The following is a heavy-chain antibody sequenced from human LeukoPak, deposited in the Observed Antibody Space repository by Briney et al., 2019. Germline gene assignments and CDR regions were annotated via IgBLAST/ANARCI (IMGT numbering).Heavy chain of an antibody. CDR3: VRDGVFGRHSYHYMDV. Sequence: GGSLRLSCEASGFTFSDYSFDWVRQSPGKGLEWVSSLTSSSSDFYRYYADSVRGRFTISRDNAKSSLYLQMNSLRVEDTAVYYCVRDGVFGRHSYHYMDVWGKGTTVIVSS. V-gene: IGHV3-21*01. J-gene: IGHJ6*03. CDR2: LTSSSSDFYR. CDR1: GFTFSDYS. D-gene: IGHD6-13*01.